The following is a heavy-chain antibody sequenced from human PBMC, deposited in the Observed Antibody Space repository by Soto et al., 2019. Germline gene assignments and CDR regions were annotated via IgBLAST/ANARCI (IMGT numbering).Heavy chain of an antibody. CDR2: IGARSGST. CDR1: GLSFSSYA. Sequence: PGGSVRLSSAASGLSFSSYAMWCVRLAPGKGLEWVSVIGARSGSTYYADSVKGRFTISRDTSKNTLYLQMNSLRVEDTAIYYCAKVLPGELLPTCFDYWGKGSLVTVS. CDR3: AKVLPGELLPTCFDY. V-gene: IGHV3-23*01. J-gene: IGHJ4*02. D-gene: IGHD1-26*01.